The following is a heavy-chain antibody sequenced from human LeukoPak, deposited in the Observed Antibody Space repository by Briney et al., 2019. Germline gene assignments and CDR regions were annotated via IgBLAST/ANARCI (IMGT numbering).Heavy chain of an antibody. CDR3: AREGSGTYYFDY. Sequence: GASLRLSCAASGFTFSSYSMNWVRQAPGKGLEWVSSISSSSSYIYYADSVKGRFTISRDNAKNSLYLQMNSLRAEDTAVYYCAREGSGTYYFDYWGQGTLVTVSS. D-gene: IGHD3-10*01. V-gene: IGHV3-21*01. CDR1: GFTFSSYS. J-gene: IGHJ4*02. CDR2: ISSSSSYI.